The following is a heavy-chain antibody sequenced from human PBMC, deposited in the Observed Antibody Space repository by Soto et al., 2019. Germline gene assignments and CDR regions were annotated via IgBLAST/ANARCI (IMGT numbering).Heavy chain of an antibody. Sequence: EVQLLESGGGLVQPGGSLRLSCAASGFTFSSYAMSWVRQAPGKGLEWVSAISGSGGSTYYADSVKGRFTISRDNSKNTLYRQMNSLRAEDTAVYYCAKESEAGITIFGVVINNWFDPWGQGTLVTVSS. CDR1: GFTFSSYA. J-gene: IGHJ5*02. CDR3: AKESEAGITIFGVVINNWFDP. CDR2: ISGSGGST. V-gene: IGHV3-23*01. D-gene: IGHD3-3*01.